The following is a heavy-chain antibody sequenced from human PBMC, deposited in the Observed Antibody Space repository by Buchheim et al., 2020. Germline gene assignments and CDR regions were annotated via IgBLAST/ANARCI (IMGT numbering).Heavy chain of an antibody. CDR1: EDSFSRNP. V-gene: IGHV1-69*02. D-gene: IGHD5-24*01. CDR2: IIPILGLT. CDR3: ARVRDGYNYAPLDT. J-gene: IGHJ5*02. Sequence: QVQLVQSGAEVKKPASSVKVSCRVSEDSFSRNPISWVRQASTQGVEWLGRIIPILGLTNYAQKFKGRVKLSADKSTNTVYIDLSSLTFEDTGVYYCARVRDGYNYAPLDTGGQGTL.